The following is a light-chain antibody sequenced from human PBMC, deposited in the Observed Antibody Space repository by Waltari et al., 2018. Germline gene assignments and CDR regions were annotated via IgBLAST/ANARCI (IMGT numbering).Light chain of an antibody. CDR3: SSYTSSSTLA. V-gene: IGLV2-14*03. Sequence: QSALTQPASVSGSPGQSITIPCTGTSSDVGSYNYVSWYQQTPGKAPKLLIYDVTNRPSGVSNRFSGSKSDNTASLTISGLQAEDEADYYCSSYTSSSTLAFGGGTKLTVL. CDR2: DVT. CDR1: SSDVGSYNY. J-gene: IGLJ2*01.